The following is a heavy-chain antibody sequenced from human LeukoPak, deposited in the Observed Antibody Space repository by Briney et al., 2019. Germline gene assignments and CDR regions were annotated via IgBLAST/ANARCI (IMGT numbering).Heavy chain of an antibody. J-gene: IGHJ4*02. CDR2: ISSTSNFI. D-gene: IGHD3-22*01. CDR3: QAGGYYTSFDH. CDR1: GFIFSDYS. V-gene: IGHV3-21*01. Sequence: GGTLRLSCAASGFIFSDYSMNWVRQAPGKGLEWVASISSTSNFIYHADSVKGRFTISRDNAKASLFLQMSSLRVEDTAVYYCQAGGYYTSFDHWGQGILVIVSS.